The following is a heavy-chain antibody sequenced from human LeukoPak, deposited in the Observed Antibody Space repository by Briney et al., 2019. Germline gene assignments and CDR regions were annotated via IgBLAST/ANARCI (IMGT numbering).Heavy chain of an antibody. Sequence: GGSLRLSCAASGFTFSSYAMTWVHQAPGKGLEWVLGISGSGGSTHYADSVKGRFIISRDNSKNTLYLQMNSLRAEDTALYYCAKVQKDLWTGYYSYFDYWGQGTLVTVSS. CDR3: AKVQKDLWTGYYSYFDY. J-gene: IGHJ4*02. CDR2: ISGSGGST. CDR1: GFTFSSYA. V-gene: IGHV3-23*01. D-gene: IGHD3/OR15-3a*01.